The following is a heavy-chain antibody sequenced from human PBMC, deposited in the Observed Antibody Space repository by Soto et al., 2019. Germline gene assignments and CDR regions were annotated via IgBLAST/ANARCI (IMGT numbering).Heavy chain of an antibody. CDR3: AKGSSPVYRRSPEHIQH. J-gene: IGHJ1*01. Sequence: PGGSLRLSCAASGFTLSSYAMSWVRQAPGKGLEWVSAISGSGGSTYYADSVKGRFTISRDNSKNTLYLQMNSLRAEDTAVYYCAKGSSPVYRRSPEHIQHWGQGNLGTGSS. CDR1: GFTLSSYA. V-gene: IGHV3-23*01. D-gene: IGHD2-8*01. CDR2: ISGSGGST.